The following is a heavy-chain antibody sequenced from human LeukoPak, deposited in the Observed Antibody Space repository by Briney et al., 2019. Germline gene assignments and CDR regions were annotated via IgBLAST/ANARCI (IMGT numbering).Heavy chain of an antibody. Sequence: GGSLRLSCTASGFTFGDYAMSWVRQTPGKGLEWVGFIRSKTFGGTTEYAASVKGRFTISRDDSKNIAYLQMNSLQTEDTAVYNCARDRNWGYVDYWGQGTLVTVSS. V-gene: IGHV3-49*04. CDR3: ARDRNWGYVDY. D-gene: IGHD7-27*01. CDR1: GFTFGDYA. CDR2: IRSKTFGGTT. J-gene: IGHJ4*02.